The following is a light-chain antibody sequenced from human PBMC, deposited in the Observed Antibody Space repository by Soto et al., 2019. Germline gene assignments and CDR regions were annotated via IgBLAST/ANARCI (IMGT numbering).Light chain of an antibody. CDR2: GAS. J-gene: IGKJ4*01. Sequence: DLQMTQSPSSLSASEGDRVTITCQASQDISKYLNWYQQKPGKAPKLLIYGASDLEAGVPSRFSGGGSGTYFTLTINNLQPEDIGRYYCQQYDNVPLTFGGGTKVEIK. V-gene: IGKV1-33*01. CDR3: QQYDNVPLT. CDR1: QDISKY.